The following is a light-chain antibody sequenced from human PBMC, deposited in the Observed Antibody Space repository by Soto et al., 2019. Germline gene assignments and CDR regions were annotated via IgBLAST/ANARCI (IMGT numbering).Light chain of an antibody. CDR1: QSISSN. CDR2: GAS. J-gene: IGKJ1*01. Sequence: EIVMTQSPATLSVSPGERATLSCRASQSISSNLAWYQQKPGQAPSLLIYGASARATGIPARFSGSGSGTEFTLTISSLRSEDSAIYYCQQYFEWPPMTFGQGTKVEI. V-gene: IGKV3-15*01. CDR3: QQYFEWPPMT.